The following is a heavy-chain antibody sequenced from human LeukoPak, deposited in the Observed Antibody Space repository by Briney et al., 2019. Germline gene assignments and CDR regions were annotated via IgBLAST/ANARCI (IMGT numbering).Heavy chain of an antibody. CDR3: ARAPRVTMIIVTPGAFDM. J-gene: IGHJ3*02. V-gene: IGHV4-61*01. CDR2: MYYNGST. CDR1: TGSVSSGTYY. Sequence: SETLSLTCTVPTGSVSSGTYYWSWIRQPPGKGLEWIGYMYYNGSTNYNPSLKSRVTISVDTSKKRFSLKLSSVTAADTPMYYCARAPRVTMIIVTPGAFDMWGQGTMVTVSS. D-gene: IGHD3-22*01.